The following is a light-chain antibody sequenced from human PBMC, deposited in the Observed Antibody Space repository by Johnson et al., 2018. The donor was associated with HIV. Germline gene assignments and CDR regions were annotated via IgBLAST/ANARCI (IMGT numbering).Light chain of an antibody. CDR3: GTWASSLSACYV. J-gene: IGLJ1*01. CDR1: SSNIGNNY. CDR2: ENN. Sequence: QSVLTQPPSVSAAPGQKVTISCSGSSSNIGNNYVSWYQQLPGTAPKVLIYENNERPSGIPDRFSGSRSGTSATLGITGLQTGDEADYYCGTWASSLSACYVFGTGTKVSV. V-gene: IGLV1-51*02.